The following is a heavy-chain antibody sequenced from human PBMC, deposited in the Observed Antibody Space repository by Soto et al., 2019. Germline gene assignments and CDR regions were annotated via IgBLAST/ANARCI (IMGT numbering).Heavy chain of an antibody. D-gene: IGHD1-26*01. CDR1: GGSINTFY. J-gene: IGHJ4*02. CDR3: AREGSYSAFIFAYGIQLGPFAF. V-gene: IGHV4-4*07. Sequence: SETLSLTCTVSGGSINTFYWSWVRQPAGKGLEWIGRIFSSGSTSFNPSLESRVAMSVDTSKNHFSLNLSSVTAADMAVYYCAREGSYSAFIFAYGIQLGPFAFWGRGALVLGSS. CDR2: IFSSGST.